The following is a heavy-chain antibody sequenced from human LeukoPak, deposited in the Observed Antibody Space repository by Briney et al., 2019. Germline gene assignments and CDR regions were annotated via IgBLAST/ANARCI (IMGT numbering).Heavy chain of an antibody. Sequence: PSETLSLTCAVYGGSLSGYYWSRIRQPPGKGLEWIGEINHSGSTNYNPSLKSRVTISVDTSKNQFSLKLSSATAADTAVYYCARESRALSCSSTSCYYYYYGMDVWGQGTTVTVSS. CDR3: ARESRALSCSSTSCYYYYYGMDV. V-gene: IGHV4-34*01. CDR2: INHSGST. CDR1: GGSLSGYY. J-gene: IGHJ6*02. D-gene: IGHD2-2*01.